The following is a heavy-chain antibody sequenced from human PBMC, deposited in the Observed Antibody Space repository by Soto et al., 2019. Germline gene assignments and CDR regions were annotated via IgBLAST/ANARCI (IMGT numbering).Heavy chain of an antibody. CDR2: IYLSGST. V-gene: IGHV4-4*02. CDR3: GRIVDSGSFDY. Sequence: QVKLQESGPGLVKPSGPLSLTCAVSGGSISRSNWWGWVRHPPGKGLEWIGEIYLSGSTNYNPSLEGQVTISVAQSKNQFSLKLSSVAAAGTAVYYCGRIVDSGSFDYWGQGTLVTVSS. D-gene: IGHD2-15*01. J-gene: IGHJ4*02. CDR1: GGSISRSNW.